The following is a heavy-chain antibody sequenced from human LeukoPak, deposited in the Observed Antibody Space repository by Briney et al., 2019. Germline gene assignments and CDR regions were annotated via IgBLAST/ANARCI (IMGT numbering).Heavy chain of an antibody. Sequence: SETLSLTCTVSGGSISSYGWTWIRQSPGKGLEWIGYIYSSGTTNYNPSLKSRVTISVDTSKNQFSLKLSSVTAADTAVYYCARCVRSGDIRFDYWGQGTLVTVSS. CDR1: GGSISSYG. CDR3: ARCVRSGDIRFDY. CDR2: IYSSGTT. D-gene: IGHD6-25*01. J-gene: IGHJ4*02. V-gene: IGHV4-4*09.